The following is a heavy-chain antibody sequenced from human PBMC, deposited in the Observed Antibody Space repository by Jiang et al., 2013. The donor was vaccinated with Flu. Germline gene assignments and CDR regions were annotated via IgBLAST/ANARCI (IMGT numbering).Heavy chain of an antibody. CDR2: FSTSTSTI. D-gene: IGHD5-24*01. CDR3: AREGRDGYNPYFDY. J-gene: IGHJ4*02. V-gene: IGHV3-48*01. Sequence: QLLESGGGVVQPGRSLRLSCVASGFTFSSYTLHWVRQAPGKGLEWVSYFSTSTSTIYYADSVKGRFTISRDNAENSLYLQMNSLRAEDTAVYYCAREGRDGYNPYFDYWGQGTQVIVSS. CDR1: GFTFSSYT.